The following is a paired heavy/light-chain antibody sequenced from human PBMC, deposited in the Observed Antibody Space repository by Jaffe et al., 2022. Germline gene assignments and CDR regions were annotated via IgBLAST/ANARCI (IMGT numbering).Light chain of an antibody. V-gene: IGKV1-9*01. Sequence: DIQLTQSPSFLSASVGDRVTITCRASQGISSYLAWYQQKPGKAPRLLIYAASTLQSGVPSRFSGTGSGTEFTLTISSLQPEDFATYYCQHLKSHLFTFGPGTKVDI. CDR1: QGISSY. CDR3: QHLKSHLFT. J-gene: IGKJ3*01. CDR2: AAS.
Heavy chain of an antibody. V-gene: IGHV3-30*02. Sequence: QVQLVESGGGVVQPGGSLRLSCAASGFTFSSYGIHWVRQAPGKGLEWVAFIRYDGTNKYYADSVKGRFTISRDNSKNTLYLQMNSLRTEDTAVYYCAKDLIGRSDYYFWLDYWGQGTLVTVSS. CDR1: GFTFSSYG. CDR2: IRYDGTNK. CDR3: AKDLIGRSDYYFWLDY. D-gene: IGHD3-22*01. J-gene: IGHJ4*02.